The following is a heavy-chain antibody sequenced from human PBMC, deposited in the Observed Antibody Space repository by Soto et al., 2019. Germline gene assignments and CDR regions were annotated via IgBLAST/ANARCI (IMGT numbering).Heavy chain of an antibody. Sequence: QVQLVQSGAEVKKPGASVKLSCKASGYSLTSYYIHWVRQAPGQGLEWMGIIDPSDGSTTYAQRFQGRVSMTRDASTSTVYMELRSLTSDDTAVYYCARKYYFDYWGQGTLVTVSS. V-gene: IGHV1-46*01. CDR2: IDPSDGST. CDR3: ARKYYFDY. CDR1: GYSLTSYY. J-gene: IGHJ4*02.